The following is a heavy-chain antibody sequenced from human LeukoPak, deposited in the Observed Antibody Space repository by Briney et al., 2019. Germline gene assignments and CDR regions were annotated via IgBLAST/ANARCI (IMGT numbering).Heavy chain of an antibody. CDR3: ARDYDILTGYQADLDY. V-gene: IGHV3-48*03. J-gene: IGHJ4*02. CDR1: GFTFSSYE. D-gene: IGHD3-9*01. Sequence: PGGSLRLSCAASGFTFSSYEMNWVRQAPGKGLEWVSYIISSGSTIYYADSVKGRFTISRDNAKNSLYLQMNSLRAEDTAVYYCARDYDILTGYQADLDYWGQGTLVTVSS. CDR2: IISSGSTI.